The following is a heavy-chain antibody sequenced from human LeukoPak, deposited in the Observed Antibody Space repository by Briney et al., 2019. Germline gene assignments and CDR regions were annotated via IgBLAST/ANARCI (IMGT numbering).Heavy chain of an antibody. CDR1: GFIVSSNY. CDR3: AGIVGATDAFDI. J-gene: IGHJ3*02. D-gene: IGHD1-26*01. CDR2: IYSGGST. V-gene: IGHV3-53*04. Sequence: GGSLRLSCAASGFIVSSNYMSGVRQAPGKGLEWVSVIYSGGSTYYADSVKGRFTVFRHNSKNTLFLQMNSLRAEDTAVYYCAGIVGATDAFDIWGQGTMVTVSS.